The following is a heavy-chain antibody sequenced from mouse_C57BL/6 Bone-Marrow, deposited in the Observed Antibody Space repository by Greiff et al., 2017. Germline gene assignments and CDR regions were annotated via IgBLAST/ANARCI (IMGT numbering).Heavy chain of an antibody. J-gene: IGHJ4*01. CDR1: GYTFTSYW. V-gene: IGHV1-72*01. CDR2: IDPNSGGT. D-gene: IGHD1-1*02. Sequence: QVQLKQPGAELVKPGASVKLSCKASGYTFTSYWMHWVKQRPGRGLEWIGRIDPNSGGTKYNEKFKSKATLTVDKPSSTAYMQLSSLTSEDSAVYYCARRWFYYAMDYWGQGTSVTVSS. CDR3: ARRWFYYAMDY.